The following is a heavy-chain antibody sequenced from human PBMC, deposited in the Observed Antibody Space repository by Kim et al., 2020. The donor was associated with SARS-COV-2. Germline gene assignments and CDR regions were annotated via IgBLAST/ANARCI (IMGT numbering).Heavy chain of an antibody. CDR2: IYYSGNT. D-gene: IGHD2-21*01. CDR1: GGSLTSYH. Sequence: SETLSLTCTVSGGSLTSYHWSWIRQPPGKGLEWIGYIYYSGNTNYNPSLKSRVTVSVDTSKNQFSLRLSSVTTADTAVYYCARIPHCGGYCYSFDYWCQG. CDR3: ARIPHCGGYCYSFDY. J-gene: IGHJ4*02. V-gene: IGHV4-59*08.